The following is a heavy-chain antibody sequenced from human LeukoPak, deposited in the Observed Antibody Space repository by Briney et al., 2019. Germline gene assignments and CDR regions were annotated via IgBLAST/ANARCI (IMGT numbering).Heavy chain of an antibody. CDR2: IDTTSSYI. Sequence: GGSLRLSCAPSGFTFSRHGMNWVRQAAGKGLEWVSFIDTTSSYIYYADSMNGRFTISRDNAKNSLYLEMNSLRAEDTAVYYCARGRSITILRGVAISDGFDMWGQGTMVIVS. V-gene: IGHV3-21*01. CDR1: GFTFSRHG. CDR3: ARGRSITILRGVAISDGFDM. J-gene: IGHJ3*02. D-gene: IGHD3-10*01.